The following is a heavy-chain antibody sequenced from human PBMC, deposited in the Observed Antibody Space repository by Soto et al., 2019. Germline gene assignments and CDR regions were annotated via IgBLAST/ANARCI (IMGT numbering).Heavy chain of an antibody. V-gene: IGHV3-30*04. CDR2: ISYDGSNK. Sequence: GGSLRLSCAASGFTFSSYAMHWVRQAPGKGLEWVAVISYDGSNKYYADSVKGRFTISRDNSKSTLYLQMNSLRAEDTAVYYCARDLGTIEYYYYYGMDVWGQGTTVTVSS. CDR3: ARDLGTIEYYYYYGMDV. J-gene: IGHJ6*02. CDR1: GFTFSSYA. D-gene: IGHD3-3*01.